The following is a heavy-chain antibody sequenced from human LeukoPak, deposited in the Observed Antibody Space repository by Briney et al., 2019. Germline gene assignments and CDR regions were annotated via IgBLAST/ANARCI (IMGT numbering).Heavy chain of an antibody. V-gene: IGHV5-51*01. CDR3: ARQGSTVTMDY. CDR2: INPGDSDT. D-gene: IGHD4-17*01. Sequence: GESLKLSCKGSGYRFTSYWIGWVRQMPGKGLEWMGIINPGDSDTRYSPSFQGQVTISADKSISTTYLQWSSLKASDSAIYYCARQGSTVTMDYWGQGTLVTVSS. J-gene: IGHJ4*02. CDR1: GYRFTSYW.